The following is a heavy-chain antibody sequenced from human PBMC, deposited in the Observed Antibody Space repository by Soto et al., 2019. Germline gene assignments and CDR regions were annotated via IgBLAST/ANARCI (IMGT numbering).Heavy chain of an antibody. J-gene: IGHJ5*02. CDR3: ARAIKRSGSSWFDP. V-gene: IGHV1-8*01. CDR2: MNPNSGNT. D-gene: IGHD6-19*01. CDR1: GYTFTSYD. Sequence: ASVKVSCKASGYTFTSYDINWVRQATGQGLEWMGWMNPNSGNTDYAQKFQGRVTMTRNTSISTAYMELSRLRSDDTAVYYCARAIKRSGSSWFDPWGQGTLVTVSS.